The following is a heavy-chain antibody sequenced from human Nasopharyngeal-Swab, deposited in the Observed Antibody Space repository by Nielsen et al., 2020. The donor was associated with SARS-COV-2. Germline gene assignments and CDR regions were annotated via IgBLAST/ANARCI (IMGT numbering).Heavy chain of an antibody. CDR2: ISAYNGNT. V-gene: IGHV1-18*01. D-gene: IGHD3-22*01. J-gene: IGHJ3*02. Sequence: ASVKVSCKASGYTFTSYGISWVRQAPGQGLEWMGWISAYNGNTNYAQKLQGRVTMTTDTSTSTAYTELRSLRSDDTAVYYCASPGPHSSGYTTPPNAFDIWGQGTMVTVSS. CDR1: GYTFTSYG. CDR3: ASPGPHSSGYTTPPNAFDI.